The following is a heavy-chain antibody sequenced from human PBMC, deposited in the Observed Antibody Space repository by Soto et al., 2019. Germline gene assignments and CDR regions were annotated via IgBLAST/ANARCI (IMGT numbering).Heavy chain of an antibody. CDR3: AREGQLGYCSSTSCYHFFDY. CDR2: IYYSGST. J-gene: IGHJ4*02. Sequence: PSETLSLTCTVSGGSISSYYGSCNRQPPGKGLEWIGYIYYSGSTNYNPSLKSRVTISVDTSKNQFSLKLSSVTAADTAVYYCAREGQLGYCSSTSCYHFFDYWGQGTLVTVSS. CDR1: GGSISSYY. V-gene: IGHV4-59*08. D-gene: IGHD2-2*01.